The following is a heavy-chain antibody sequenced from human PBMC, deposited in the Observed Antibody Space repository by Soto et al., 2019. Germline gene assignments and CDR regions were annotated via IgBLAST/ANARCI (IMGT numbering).Heavy chain of an antibody. CDR1: GYTFTSYY. CDR3: ARDRLGLNGTTYYYMDV. J-gene: IGHJ6*03. Sequence: ASVKVSCKASGYTFTSYYMHWVRQAPGQGLEWMGIINPSGGSTSYAQKFQGRVTMTRDTSTSTVYMELSSLRSEDTAVYYCARDRLGLNGTTYYYMDVWGKGTTVTVSS. CDR2: INPSGGST. D-gene: IGHD1-20*01. V-gene: IGHV1-46*03.